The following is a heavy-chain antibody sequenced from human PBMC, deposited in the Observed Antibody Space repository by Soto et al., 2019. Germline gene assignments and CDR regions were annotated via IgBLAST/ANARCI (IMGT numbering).Heavy chain of an antibody. D-gene: IGHD5-12*01. V-gene: IGHV3-21*01. Sequence: LTLSCAASGFNFRRYSMNWFRQAPGKGLEWVSSISSSSSYIYYADSLKGRFTISRDNANNSLYLQMNSLRAEDTAVYYCARGSHLEMATDYYYYYGMDVWGQGTTVTVSS. J-gene: IGHJ6*01. CDR3: ARGSHLEMATDYYYYYGMDV. CDR2: ISSSSSYI. CDR1: GFNFRRYS.